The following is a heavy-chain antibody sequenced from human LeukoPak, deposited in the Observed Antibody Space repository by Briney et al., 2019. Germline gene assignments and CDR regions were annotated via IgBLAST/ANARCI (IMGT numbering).Heavy chain of an antibody. CDR2: ISSSSSYI. Sequence: GGSLRLSCAASGFTFSSYSMNWVRQAPGKGLEWVSSISSSSSYIYYADSVKGRFTISRDNAKNSLYLQMNSLRAEDTAVYYCARVRSSDYYDSSGYYYSAFDIWGQGTMVTVSS. CDR1: GFTFSSYS. J-gene: IGHJ3*02. V-gene: IGHV3-21*01. D-gene: IGHD3-22*01. CDR3: ARVRSSDYYDSSGYYYSAFDI.